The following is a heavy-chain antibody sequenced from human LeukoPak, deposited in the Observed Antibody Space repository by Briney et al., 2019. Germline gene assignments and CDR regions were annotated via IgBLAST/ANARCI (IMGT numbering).Heavy chain of an antibody. CDR3: AREVGYCSSTSCYDYYYGMDV. CDR1: GYTFTSYG. V-gene: IGHV1-18*01. CDR2: ISAYNGNT. D-gene: IGHD2-2*03. Sequence: GASVKVSCKASGYTFTSYGISWVRQAPGQGLEWMGWISAYNGNTNYAQKLQGRVTMTTDTSTSTAYMELRSLRSDDTAVYYCAREVGYCSSTSCYDYYYGMDVWGQGTTVTVSS. J-gene: IGHJ6*02.